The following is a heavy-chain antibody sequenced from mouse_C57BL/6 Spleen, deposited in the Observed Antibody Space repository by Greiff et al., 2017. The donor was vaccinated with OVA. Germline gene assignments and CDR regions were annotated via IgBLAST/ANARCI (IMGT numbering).Heavy chain of an antibody. J-gene: IGHJ2*01. D-gene: IGHD1-1*01. Sequence: QVQLQQSGAELARPGASVKLSCKASGYTFTSYGISWVKQRTGQGLEWIGEIYPRSGNTYYNEKVKGKATLTAEKSSSTAYMELRSLTSEDSAVYFCARDYYSSSPYYFDYWGQGTTLTVSS. CDR3: ARDYYSSSPYYFDY. V-gene: IGHV1-81*01. CDR1: GYTFTSYG. CDR2: IYPRSGNT.